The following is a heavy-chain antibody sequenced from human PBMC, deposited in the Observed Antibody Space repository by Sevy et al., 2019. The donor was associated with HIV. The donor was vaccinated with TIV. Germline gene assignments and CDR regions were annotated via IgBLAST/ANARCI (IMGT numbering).Heavy chain of an antibody. Sequence: ASVKVSCKASGYTFTSYGISWVRQAPGQGLEWMGWISAYNGNTNYAQKLQGRVTMTTDTSTSTAYMELRGLRSDDTAVYYCATLLGYCSSTSCSPYYFDYWGQGTLVTVSS. V-gene: IGHV1-18*01. CDR3: ATLLGYCSSTSCSPYYFDY. J-gene: IGHJ4*02. D-gene: IGHD2-2*01. CDR1: GYTFTSYG. CDR2: ISAYNGNT.